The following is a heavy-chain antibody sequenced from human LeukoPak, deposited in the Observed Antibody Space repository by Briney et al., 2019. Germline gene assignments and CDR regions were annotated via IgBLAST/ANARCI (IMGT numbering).Heavy chain of an antibody. J-gene: IGHJ4*02. CDR1: GGSISSYY. V-gene: IGHV4-59*08. CDR3: ARLPNYYDSTGYDY. CDR2: IYYSGST. D-gene: IGHD3-22*01. Sequence: SETLSLTCTVSGGSISSYYWSWIRQPPGKGLERIAYIYYSGSTNYNPSLRSRVTISVDTSKNQFSLNLSSVTAADTAVYYCARLPNYYDSTGYDYWGQGTLVTVSS.